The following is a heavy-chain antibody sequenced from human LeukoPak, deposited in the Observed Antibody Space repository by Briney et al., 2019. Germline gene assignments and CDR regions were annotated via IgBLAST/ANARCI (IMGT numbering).Heavy chain of an antibody. Sequence: SETLSLTCTVSGGSIISYYCSWIRQPPGKGLEWIGYIPDSGSTNYTPCLKSRVTISVDTSKNQFSLKLTSVTAADTAVYYCARHSICFDPWGQGTLVTVSS. CDR1: GGSIISYY. V-gene: IGHV4-59*08. J-gene: IGHJ5*02. CDR3: ARHSICFDP. CDR2: IPDSGST.